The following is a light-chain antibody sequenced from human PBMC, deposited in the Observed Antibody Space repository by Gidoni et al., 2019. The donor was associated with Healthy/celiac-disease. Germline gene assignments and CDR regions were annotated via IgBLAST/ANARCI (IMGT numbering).Light chain of an antibody. CDR1: QGISNY. Sequence: DIQLTQSPSSLSASVGDRVTITCRASQGISNYLAWYKQKPGKVPKLLIYAASPLQSGVPSRFSGSGSGTDFTLTISSLQPEDVATYYCQKYNSALSWTFGQGTKVEIK. J-gene: IGKJ1*01. V-gene: IGKV1-27*01. CDR3: QKYNSALSWT. CDR2: AAS.